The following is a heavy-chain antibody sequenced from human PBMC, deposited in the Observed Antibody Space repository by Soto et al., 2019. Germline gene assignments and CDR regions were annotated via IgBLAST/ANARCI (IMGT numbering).Heavy chain of an antibody. V-gene: IGHV4-59*11. CDR1: GGSISDHY. J-gene: IGHJ4*02. Sequence: SETLSLTCTVSGGSISDHYYMWIRQSPGKGLEYIGYIYHSGSTYYNPSLKSRVTISVDRSKNQFSLRLSSVTAADTAGYYCASERSIVARRHVDYWGQGTVVTVPS. D-gene: IGHD6-6*01. CDR3: ASERSIVARRHVDY. CDR2: IYHSGST.